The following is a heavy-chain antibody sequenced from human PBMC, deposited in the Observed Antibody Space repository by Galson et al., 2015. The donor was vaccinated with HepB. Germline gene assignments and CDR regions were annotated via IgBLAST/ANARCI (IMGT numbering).Heavy chain of an antibody. CDR2: VFWDDIK. J-gene: IGHJ4*02. V-gene: IGHV2-5*02. D-gene: IGHD1-26*01. CDR1: GFSLSTSGVG. CDR3: AHRPQRGSYFDY. Sequence: PALVKPTQTLTLTCTFSGFSLSTSGVGVGWIRQPPGKALEWLAIVFWDDIKRYSPSLKSRLTIGKDTSKNQVVLTMTNVDPVDTATYYCAHRPQRGSYFDYWGQGTLVTVSS.